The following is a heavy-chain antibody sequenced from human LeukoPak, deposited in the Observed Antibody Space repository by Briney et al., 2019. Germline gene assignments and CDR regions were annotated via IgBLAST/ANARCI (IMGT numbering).Heavy chain of an antibody. CDR1: GFTFSDYY. D-gene: IGHD3-10*01. CDR3: ARDGGITLVRGVIMGDYYYYYMDV. J-gene: IGHJ6*03. Sequence: GGSLRLSCAASGFTFSDYYMSWIRQAPGKGLEWVSYISSSGSTIYYADSVKGRFTISRDNAKNSLYLQMNSLRAEDTAVYYCARDGGITLVRGVIMGDYYYYYMDVWGRGTTVTVSS. V-gene: IGHV3-11*01. CDR2: ISSSGSTI.